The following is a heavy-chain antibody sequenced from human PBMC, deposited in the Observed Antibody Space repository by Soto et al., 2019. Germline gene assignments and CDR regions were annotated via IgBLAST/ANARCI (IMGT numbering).Heavy chain of an antibody. CDR3: ARDERIQLWPKPGGMDV. Sequence: ASVKVSCKASGYTFTGYYMHWVRQAPGQGLEWMGWINPNSGGTKYAQKFQGRVTMTRDTSISTAYMELSRLRSDDTAVYYCARDERIQLWPKPGGMDVWGQGTTVTVSS. CDR1: GYTFTGYY. D-gene: IGHD5-18*01. J-gene: IGHJ6*02. V-gene: IGHV1-2*02. CDR2: INPNSGGT.